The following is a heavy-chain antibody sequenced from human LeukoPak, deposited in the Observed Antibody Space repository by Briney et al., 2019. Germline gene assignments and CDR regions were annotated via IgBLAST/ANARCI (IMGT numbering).Heavy chain of an antibody. J-gene: IGHJ3*02. D-gene: IGHD3-22*01. V-gene: IGHV3-7*01. CDR1: GFTYRLYW. CDR3: VRHYYDSSGWSFDM. Sequence: SGGALRLSGAASGFTYRLYWVGWVRQAPGKGLEWVADIKHDGSETYHVDFVKGRFTISRDNAESSLYLQMNSLRAEDTALYYCVRHYYDSSGWSFDMWGQGTMVTVSP. CDR2: IKHDGSET.